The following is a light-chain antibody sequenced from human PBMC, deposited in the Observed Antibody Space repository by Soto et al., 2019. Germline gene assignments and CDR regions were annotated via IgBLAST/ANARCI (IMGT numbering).Light chain of an antibody. V-gene: IGLV4-69*01. J-gene: IGLJ2*01. CDR3: QTWVTGIHVV. CDR1: SGHSNYA. Sequence: QSVLTQSPSASASLGASVKLTCTLSSGHSNYAIAWHQQQPEKGPRYLMKLNSDGSHSKGDGIPDRFSGSSSGAERYLTISSLQSEDEADDYCQTWVTGIHVVFGGGTQLTVL. CDR2: LNSDGSH.